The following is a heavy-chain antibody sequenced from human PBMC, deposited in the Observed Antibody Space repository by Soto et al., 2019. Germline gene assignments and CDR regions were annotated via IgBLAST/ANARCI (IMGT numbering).Heavy chain of an antibody. CDR2: ISSSSSYI. J-gene: IGHJ4*02. Sequence: GGSLRLSCAASGFTFSSYSMNWVRQAPGKGLEWVSSISSSSSYIYYADSVKGRFTISRDNAKNSLYLQMNSLRAEDTAVYYCARVPYGDYMGGYFDYWGQGTLVTVSS. CDR3: ARVPYGDYMGGYFDY. CDR1: GFTFSSYS. V-gene: IGHV3-21*01. D-gene: IGHD4-17*01.